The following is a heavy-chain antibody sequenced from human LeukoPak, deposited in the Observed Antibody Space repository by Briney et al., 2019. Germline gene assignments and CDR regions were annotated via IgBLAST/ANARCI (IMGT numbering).Heavy chain of an antibody. Sequence: GGSLRLSCAASGFTFSSYWMHWVRQAPGKGLVWVSRINSDGSSTSYADSVKGRFTISRDNAKNTLYLQMNGLRAEDTAVYYCVRAHYYGSGSFDYWGQGTLVTVSS. V-gene: IGHV3-74*01. CDR2: INSDGSST. J-gene: IGHJ4*02. CDR3: VRAHYYGSGSFDY. CDR1: GFTFSSYW. D-gene: IGHD3-10*01.